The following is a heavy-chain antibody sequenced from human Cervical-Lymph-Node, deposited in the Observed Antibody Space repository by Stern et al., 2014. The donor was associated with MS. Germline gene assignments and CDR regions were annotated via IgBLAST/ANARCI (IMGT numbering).Heavy chain of an antibody. Sequence: EVQLVESGTEVKEPGESLKISCKTSGYNFIIYWIAWVRQVPGKGLEWIGIIYPGDSDIRYSPSFQGHVTMSVDKSKTTAYLQWNSLKASDSAVYYCARWSVACDHWGQGALITVSS. V-gene: IGHV5-51*03. J-gene: IGHJ4*02. D-gene: IGHD2-21*01. CDR2: IYPGDSDI. CDR1: GYNFIIYW. CDR3: ARWSVACDH.